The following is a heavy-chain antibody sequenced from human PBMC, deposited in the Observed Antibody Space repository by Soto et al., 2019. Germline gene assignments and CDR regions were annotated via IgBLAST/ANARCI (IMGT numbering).Heavy chain of an antibody. CDR2: SHQSGNT. Sequence: QVQLQESGPGLVKPSGTLSLTCAVSGVSISSHDWWTWVRQPPGKGLEWIGESHQSGNTNYNSSLESRVTISVDTSKNQFSLKLTSVTVAEPAVYYCATRETSRFYWGQGTLVTVSS. J-gene: IGHJ4*02. CDR1: GVSISSHDW. D-gene: IGHD2-2*01. CDR3: ATRETSRFY. V-gene: IGHV4-4*02.